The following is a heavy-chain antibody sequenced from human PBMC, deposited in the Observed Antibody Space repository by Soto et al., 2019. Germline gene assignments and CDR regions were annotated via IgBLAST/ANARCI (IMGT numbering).Heavy chain of an antibody. CDR3: AKALYGGFTY. D-gene: IGHD3-10*01. CDR1: GFTFSSYA. J-gene: IGHJ4*02. CDR2: ISGSGGST. Sequence: GGSLRLSCAASGFTFSSYAMSWVRQAPGKGLEWVSAISGSGGSTYYADSVKGRFTISRDNSKNTLYLQTNSLRAEDTAIYYCAKALYGGFTYWGEGTLVTVSS. V-gene: IGHV3-23*01.